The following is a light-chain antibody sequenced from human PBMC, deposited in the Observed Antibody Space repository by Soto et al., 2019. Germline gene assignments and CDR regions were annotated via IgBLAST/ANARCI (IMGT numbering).Light chain of an antibody. J-gene: IGKJ1*01. CDR1: QSVSSN. Sequence: EIVMTQSPVTLSVSPGERSTLSCRAGQSVSSNLAWYQQKPGRDPXXLIYGASTRATGMPARFSGSGSGTEFTLTISSLQPDDFATDDCQQYHSYWTFGQGTKVDIK. V-gene: IGKV3-15*01. CDR3: QQYHSYWT. CDR2: GAS.